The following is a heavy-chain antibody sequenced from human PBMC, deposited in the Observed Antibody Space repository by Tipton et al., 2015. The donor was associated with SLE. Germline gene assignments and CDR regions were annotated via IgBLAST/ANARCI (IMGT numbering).Heavy chain of an antibody. CDR1: DGAFSGYY. J-gene: IGHJ5*02. V-gene: IGHV4-34*01. CDR3: AGEYSSGDYYRGWFAP. D-gene: IGHD3-22*01. CDR2: INHAGST. Sequence: GLVKPSETLSLTCAVHDGAFSGYYWSWIRQPPGKGLEWIGEINHAGSTNYNPSLNSRVTASVDTSKKQFSLSLSSVTAADTAVYYCAGEYSSGDYYRGWFAPWGQGTRVTVSS.